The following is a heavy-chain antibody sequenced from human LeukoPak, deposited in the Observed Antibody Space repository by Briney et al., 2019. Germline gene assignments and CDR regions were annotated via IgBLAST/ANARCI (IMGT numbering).Heavy chain of an antibody. Sequence: GASVKLSCKASGYTFTSYYLHWVRQAPGQGLEWMGIINPSGGSTSYAQKFQGRVTMTRDTSTSTVSMELSSLRSEDTAVYYCARDWGSGSYSFDYWGQGTLVTVSS. CDR3: ARDWGSGSYSFDY. V-gene: IGHV1-46*01. D-gene: IGHD1-26*01. CDR2: INPSGGST. CDR1: GYTFTSYY. J-gene: IGHJ4*02.